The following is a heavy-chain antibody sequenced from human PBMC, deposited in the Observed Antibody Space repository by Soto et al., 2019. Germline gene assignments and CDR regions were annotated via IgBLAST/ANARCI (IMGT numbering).Heavy chain of an antibody. CDR3: AAELGFGKLAVV. Sequence: QVQVVQSGVEVRRPGSSVKVSCKASGGTFKNCVISWVRQAPGQGLEWMGGIIPLFGTTDFAQRFQGRLTITADESTTTAYTELCRLRSEDTATYYCAAELGFGKLAVVWGQGTTVIVSS. J-gene: IGHJ6*02. CDR1: GGTFKNCV. CDR2: IIPLFGTT. D-gene: IGHD7-27*01. V-gene: IGHV1-69*01.